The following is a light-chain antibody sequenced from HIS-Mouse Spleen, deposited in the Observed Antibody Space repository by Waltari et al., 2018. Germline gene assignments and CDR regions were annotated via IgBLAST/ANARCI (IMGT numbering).Light chain of an antibody. V-gene: IGLV3-10*01. Sequence: SYELTQPPSVSVSPGQTARIPCPGAALPKNYAYWYQQKSGPAPVLVIYEDSKRPSGIPERFSGSSSGTMATLTISGAQVEDEADYYCYSTDSSGNHRVFGGGTKLTVL. CDR2: EDS. CDR3: YSTDSSGNHRV. CDR1: ALPKNY. J-gene: IGLJ2*01.